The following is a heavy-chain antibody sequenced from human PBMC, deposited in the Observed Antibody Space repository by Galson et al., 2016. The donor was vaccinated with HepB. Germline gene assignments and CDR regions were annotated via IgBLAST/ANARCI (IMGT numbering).Heavy chain of an antibody. Sequence: SLRLSCAASGFTFSRHGMQWVRQAPGKGLEWVGVISHDGRQKYYADSVKGRFTISRDNSKKTLYLQMSTLRSEDTAVYYCAKEMGSAGSQYESQLDCWGHGTLVTVSS. J-gene: IGHJ4*01. CDR3: AKEMGSAGSQYESQLDC. V-gene: IGHV3-30*18. CDR2: ISHDGRQK. D-gene: IGHD1-26*01. CDR1: GFTFSRHG.